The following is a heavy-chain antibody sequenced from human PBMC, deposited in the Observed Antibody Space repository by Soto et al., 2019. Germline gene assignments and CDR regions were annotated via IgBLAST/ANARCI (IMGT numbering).Heavy chain of an antibody. CDR2: IYYSGST. Sequence: SETLSLTCTVAGGSISSYYWSWIRQPPGKGLEWIGYIYYSGSTNYNPSLKSRVTISVDTSKNQFSLKLSSVTAADTAVYYCARGSGERYYFDYWGQGNLVTVSS. CDR3: ARGSGERYYFDY. J-gene: IGHJ4*02. CDR1: GGSISSYY. D-gene: IGHD6-25*01. V-gene: IGHV4-59*01.